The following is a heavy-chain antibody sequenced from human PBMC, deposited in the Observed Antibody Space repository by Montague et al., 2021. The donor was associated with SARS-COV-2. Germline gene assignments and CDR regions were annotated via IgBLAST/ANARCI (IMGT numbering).Heavy chain of an antibody. V-gene: IGHV4-4*07. J-gene: IGHJ6*02. Sequence: SETLSLTCTVSGGSISSYYWSWIRQSAGKGLEWIGRIHTSGSTDYNPSLNSRVTMSVDTSKNQFSLKLSSVTAADTAVYYCASGKYYAFLSAYYSHDYFSGMDVWGQGTTVTVSS. D-gene: IGHD3-3*01. CDR1: GGSISSYY. CDR3: ASGKYYAFLSAYYSHDYFSGMDV. CDR2: IHTSGST.